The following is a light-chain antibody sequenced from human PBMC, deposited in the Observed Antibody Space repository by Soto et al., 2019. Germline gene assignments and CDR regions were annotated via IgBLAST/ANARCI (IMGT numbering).Light chain of an antibody. Sequence: QSVLTQPPSASGTPGQRVTISCSGSSSNIGSNTVNWYQQLPGTAPKLLIYSNNQRPSGVPVRFSGSKSGTSASLAISGLQSEDEADYYCAAWYDSLNGWVFGGGTKLTVL. CDR1: SSNIGSNT. J-gene: IGLJ3*02. CDR3: AAWYDSLNGWV. V-gene: IGLV1-44*01. CDR2: SNN.